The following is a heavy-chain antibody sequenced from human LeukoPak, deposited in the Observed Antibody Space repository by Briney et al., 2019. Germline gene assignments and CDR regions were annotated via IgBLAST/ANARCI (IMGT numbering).Heavy chain of an antibody. CDR3: ASRNQYCGGDCFWAFDI. CDR1: GFTFSRYS. CDR2: VSSSGSYI. V-gene: IGHV3-21*01. Sequence: GGSLRLSCGASGFTFSRYSMNWVRQAPGKGLEWVSSVSSSGSYIYYADSVKGRFTISRGNAKNSLYLQMNSLRAEDTAVYYCASRNQYCGGDCFWAFDIWGQGTMVTVSS. J-gene: IGHJ3*02. D-gene: IGHD2-21*02.